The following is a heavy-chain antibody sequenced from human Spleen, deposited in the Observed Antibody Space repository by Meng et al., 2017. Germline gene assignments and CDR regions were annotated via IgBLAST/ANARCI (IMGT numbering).Heavy chain of an antibody. CDR3: ARWRLYSSGWYYFDY. Sequence: VRGGGSGGGVVQPGRSLRLSCAASGFTFSSYAMHWVRQAPGKGLEWVAVISYDGSNKYYADSVKGRFTISRDNSKNTLYLQMNSLRAEDTAVYYCARWRLYSSGWYYFDYWGQGTLVTVSS. CDR1: GFTFSSYA. V-gene: IGHV3-30*01. D-gene: IGHD6-19*01. CDR2: ISYDGSNK. J-gene: IGHJ4*02.